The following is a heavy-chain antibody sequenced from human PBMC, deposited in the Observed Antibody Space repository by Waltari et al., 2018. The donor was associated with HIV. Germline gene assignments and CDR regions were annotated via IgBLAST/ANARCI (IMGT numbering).Heavy chain of an antibody. D-gene: IGHD1-26*01. CDR2: SNAGNGDT. CDR3: ARGRGSYSLDY. V-gene: IGHV1-3*02. CDR1: GYTLPNYA. J-gene: IGHJ4*02. Sequence: QVQLVQSGAEATKPGASVTVSCKASGYTLPNYAIPCVRQAPGQRLEWMGWSNAGNGDTKYSQEFQGRVTITRDTSASTAYMELSSLRSEDMAVYYCARGRGSYSLDYWGQGTLVTVSS.